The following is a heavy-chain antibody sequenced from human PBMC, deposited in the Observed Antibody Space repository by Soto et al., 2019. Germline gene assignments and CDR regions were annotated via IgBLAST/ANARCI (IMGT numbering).Heavy chain of an antibody. J-gene: IGHJ4*02. Sequence: GGSLRLSCAASGFTFSNAWMNWVRQAPGKGLEWVGRIKSKTDGGTTDYAAPVKGRFTISRDDSKNTLYLQMNSLKTEDTAVYYCTTAGSSGYYYSPFDYWGQGTLVTVSS. V-gene: IGHV3-15*07. CDR2: IKSKTDGGTT. CDR1: GFTFSNAW. CDR3: TTAGSSGYYYSPFDY. D-gene: IGHD3-22*01.